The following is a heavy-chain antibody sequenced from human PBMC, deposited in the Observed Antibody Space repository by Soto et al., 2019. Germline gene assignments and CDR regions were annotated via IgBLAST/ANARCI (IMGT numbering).Heavy chain of an antibody. CDR1: GFTFSNAW. V-gene: IGHV3-15*01. J-gene: IGHJ5*02. D-gene: IGHD2-8*01. CDR3: TTGHIVLGFDP. CDR2: IKSKTDGGTT. Sequence: EVQLVESGGGLVKPGGSLRLCCAASGFTFSNAWMSWVRQAPGKGLEWVGRIKSKTDGGTTDYAAPVKGRFTISRDDSKNTLYLQMNSLKTEDTAVYYCTTGHIVLGFDPWGQGTLVTVSS.